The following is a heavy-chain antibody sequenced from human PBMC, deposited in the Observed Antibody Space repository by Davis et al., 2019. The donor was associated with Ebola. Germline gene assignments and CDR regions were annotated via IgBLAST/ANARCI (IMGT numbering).Heavy chain of an antibody. CDR3: AKDSPTPGD. CDR2: IYSGGNT. V-gene: IGHV3-NL1*01. Sequence: GESLKISCAASGFTFTSYAMDWVRQAPGKGLEWVPVIYSGGNTYYADSVKGRFTISRDNSKNTLYLQMNSLRAEDTAVYYCAKDSPTPGDWGQGTLVTVSS. J-gene: IGHJ4*02. D-gene: IGHD7-27*01. CDR1: GFTFTSYA.